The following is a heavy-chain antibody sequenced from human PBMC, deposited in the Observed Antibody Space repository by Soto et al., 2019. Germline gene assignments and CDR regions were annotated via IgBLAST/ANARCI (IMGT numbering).Heavy chain of an antibody. J-gene: IGHJ5*02. CDR3: AREMRTRNLAWFDP. Sequence: GASVKVSCKASGGTFSSYAISGVRQAPGQGLEWMGGIIPIFGTANYAQKFQGRVTITADDSTSTAYMELSSLSSEDTAVYYCAREMRTRNLAWFDPWGQGTLVTVSS. V-gene: IGHV1-69*13. CDR2: IIPIFGTA. CDR1: GGTFSSYA.